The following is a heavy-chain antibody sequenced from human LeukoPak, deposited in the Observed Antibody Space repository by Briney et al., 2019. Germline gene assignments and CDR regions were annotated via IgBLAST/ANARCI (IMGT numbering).Heavy chain of an antibody. Sequence: ASVKVSCKASGYTSTSYGISWVRQAPGQGLEWMGWISAYNGNTNYAQKLQGRVTMTTDTSTSTAYMELRSLRSDDTAVYYCARDRGGLIQLWLNDYWGQGTLVTVSS. CDR1: GYTSTSYG. CDR2: ISAYNGNT. D-gene: IGHD5-18*01. V-gene: IGHV1-18*01. CDR3: ARDRGGLIQLWLNDY. J-gene: IGHJ4*02.